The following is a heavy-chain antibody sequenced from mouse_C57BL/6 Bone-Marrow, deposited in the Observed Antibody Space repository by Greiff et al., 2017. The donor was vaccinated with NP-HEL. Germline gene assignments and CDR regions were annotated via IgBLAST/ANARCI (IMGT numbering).Heavy chain of an antibody. CDR2: INPSTGGT. V-gene: IGHV1-42*01. J-gene: IGHJ4*01. CDR3: ARGWLLRRDAMDY. CDR1: GYSFTGYY. D-gene: IGHD2-3*01. Sequence: VQLQQSGPELVKPGASVKISCKASGYSFTGYYMNWVKQSPEKSLEWIGEINPSTGGTTYNQKFKAKATLTANKSSSTAYMQLKSLTSEDSAVYYCARGWLLRRDAMDYWGKGTSVTVSS.